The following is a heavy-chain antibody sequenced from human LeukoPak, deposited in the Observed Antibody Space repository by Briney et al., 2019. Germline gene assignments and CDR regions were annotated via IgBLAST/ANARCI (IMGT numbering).Heavy chain of an antibody. D-gene: IGHD5-18*01. CDR1: GGSINSFY. CDR2: IYYSGST. V-gene: IGHV4-59*01. J-gene: IGHJ4*02. Sequence: SETLSLTCTVSGGSINSFYWSWIRQPPGKGLEWIGYIYYSGSTIYNPSLKSRVTLSVDTSKNQFSLKLSSVTAADTAVYYCASGKPSALANYFDYWGQGTLVTVSS. CDR3: ASGKPSALANYFDY.